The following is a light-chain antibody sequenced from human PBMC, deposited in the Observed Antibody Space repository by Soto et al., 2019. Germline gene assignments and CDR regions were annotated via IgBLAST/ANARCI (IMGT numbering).Light chain of an antibody. CDR2: EVS. J-gene: IGLJ1*01. Sequence: QSVLTQPASVSGSPGQSITISCTGTSSDVGSYNLISWYQQYPGKAPKLMIHEVSKRPSGVSNRFSGSKSGNTASLTISGLQAEDEVDYYCCSYAGSITFYVFGTGTKVTV. CDR3: CSYAGSITFYV. CDR1: SSDVGSYNL. V-gene: IGLV2-23*02.